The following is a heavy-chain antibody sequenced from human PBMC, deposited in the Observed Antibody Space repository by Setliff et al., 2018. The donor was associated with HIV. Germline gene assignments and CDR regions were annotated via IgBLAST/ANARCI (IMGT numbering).Heavy chain of an antibody. Sequence: PSETLSLTCAVYGGSFSGYYWSWIRQPPGKGLEWIGEINHSGSTNYNPSLKSRVTISVDTSEKQFSLKLSSVTAADAAVYYCARLPRQLLKGAAAYFDYWGQGTLVTVSS. D-gene: IGHD5-18*01. CDR2: INHSGST. V-gene: IGHV4-34*01. CDR3: ARLPRQLLKGAAAYFDY. CDR1: GGSFSGYY. J-gene: IGHJ4*02.